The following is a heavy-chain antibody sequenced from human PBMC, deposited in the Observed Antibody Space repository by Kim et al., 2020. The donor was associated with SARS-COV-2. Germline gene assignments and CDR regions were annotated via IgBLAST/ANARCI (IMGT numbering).Heavy chain of an antibody. CDR1: GFTFSSYA. CDR2: ITGGGGST. CDR3: AKGRRYCTNGVCSPYGAFDI. D-gene: IGHD2-8*01. J-gene: IGHJ3*02. Sequence: GGSLRLSCAASGFTFSSYAMSWVRQAPGKGLEWVSAITGGGGSTYYADSVKGRFTISRDNSKNTLYLQMKSLRAEDTAVYYCAKGRRYCTNGVCSPYGAFDIWGHGRMGTASP. V-gene: IGHV3-23*01.